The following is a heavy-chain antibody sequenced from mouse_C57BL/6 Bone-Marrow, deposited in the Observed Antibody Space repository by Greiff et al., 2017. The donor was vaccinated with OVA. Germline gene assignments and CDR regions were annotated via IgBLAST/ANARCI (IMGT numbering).Heavy chain of an antibody. J-gene: IGHJ3*01. CDR3: ASNLNWNAFAY. D-gene: IGHD4-1*01. CDR2: IYPSDSET. V-gene: IGHV1-61*01. CDR1: GYTFTSYW. Sequence: QVQLQQPGAELVRPGSSVKLSCKASGYTFTSYWMDWVKQRPGQGLEWIGNIYPSDSETHYNQKFKDKATLTVDQSSSTAYMQLSSLTSEDSAVXYCASNLNWNAFAYWGQGTLVTVSA.